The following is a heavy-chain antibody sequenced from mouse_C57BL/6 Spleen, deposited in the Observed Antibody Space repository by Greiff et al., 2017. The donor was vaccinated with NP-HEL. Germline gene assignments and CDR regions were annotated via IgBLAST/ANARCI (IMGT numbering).Heavy chain of an antibody. Sequence: QVQLQQPGAELVKPGASVKLSCKASGYTFTSYWMHWVKQRPGQGLEWIGMIHPNSGSTNYNEKFKSKATLTVDKSSSTAYMQLSSLTSEDSAVYYCAREGFTTVVATRRNFDYWGQGTTLTVSS. CDR1: GYTFTSYW. J-gene: IGHJ2*01. CDR2: IHPNSGST. CDR3: AREGFTTVVATRRNFDY. D-gene: IGHD1-1*01. V-gene: IGHV1-64*01.